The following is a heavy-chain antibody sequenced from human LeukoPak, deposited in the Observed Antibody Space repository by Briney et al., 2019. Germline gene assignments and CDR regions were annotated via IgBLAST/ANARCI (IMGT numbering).Heavy chain of an antibody. CDR1: GYTFTGYY. V-gene: IGHV1-2*02. CDR3: AREGYCSSTSCYRVRNWFDP. Sequence: GASVKVSCKASGYTFTGYYMHWVRQAPGQGHEWMGWINPNSGGTNYAQKFQGRVTMTRDTSISTAYMELSRLRSDDTAVYYCAREGYCSSTSCYRVRNWFDPWGQGTLVTVSS. CDR2: INPNSGGT. J-gene: IGHJ5*02. D-gene: IGHD2-2*02.